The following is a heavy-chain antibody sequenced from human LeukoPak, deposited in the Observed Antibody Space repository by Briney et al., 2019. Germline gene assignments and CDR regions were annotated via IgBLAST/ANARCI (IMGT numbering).Heavy chain of an antibody. J-gene: IGHJ6*03. Sequence: ASVKVSCKASEYTFTGYYMHWVRQAPGQGLEWMGWINPNSGGTNYAQKFQGRVTMTRDTSISTAYMELSRLRSDDTAVYYCARDPRYCSSTSCYSSYYMDVWGKGTTVTVSS. D-gene: IGHD2-2*01. CDR1: EYTFTGYY. V-gene: IGHV1-2*02. CDR2: INPNSGGT. CDR3: ARDPRYCSSTSCYSSYYMDV.